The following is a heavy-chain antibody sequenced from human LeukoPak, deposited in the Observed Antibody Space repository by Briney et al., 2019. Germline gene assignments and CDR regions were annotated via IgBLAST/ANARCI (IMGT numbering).Heavy chain of an antibody. CDR3: ARARGGLGGFDY. J-gene: IGHJ4*01. V-gene: IGHV4-59*08. D-gene: IGHD3-10*01. CDR1: GGSVSDYY. CDR2: IYYTGT. Sequence: PSETLSLTCTVSGGSVSDYYWSWIRQSPGKGLEWIGYIYYTGTSYNPSLKSRVTISVDTSKNQFSLKLSSVTAADTAVYYCARARGGLGGFDYWGQGTLVTVSS.